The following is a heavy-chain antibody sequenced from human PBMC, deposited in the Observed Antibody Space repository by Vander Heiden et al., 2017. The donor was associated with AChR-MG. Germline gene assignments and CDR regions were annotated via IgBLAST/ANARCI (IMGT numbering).Heavy chain of an antibody. V-gene: IGHV3-30-3*01. CDR2: ISFDGTNK. D-gene: IGHD3-16*01. CDR1: GLPFSSHL. Sequence: QVRLVESGGGVVQPGGSLRLSCAASGLPFSSHLMHWVRQAPGKGLEWVALISFDGTNKYYADSVDGRFTISRDNSRNTLFLQMDNLRSEDSAVYFCATRNYVSSDVFFEFWGRGSHVTVSS. J-gene: IGHJ4*02. CDR3: ATRNYVSSDVFFEF.